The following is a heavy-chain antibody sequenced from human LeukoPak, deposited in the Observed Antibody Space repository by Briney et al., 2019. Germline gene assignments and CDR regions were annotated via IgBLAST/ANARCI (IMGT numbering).Heavy chain of an antibody. V-gene: IGHV3-23*01. J-gene: IGHJ4*02. Sequence: GGSLRLSCAASGFTFSSYAMSWVRQAPGKGLEWVSAISGSGDSTYYADSVKGRFTISRDNSKNTLYLQMNSLRAEDTAVYYCAKDRGGITMIVVVTHFDYWGQGTLVTVSS. CDR3: AKDRGGITMIVVVTHFDY. CDR2: ISGSGDST. CDR1: GFTFSSYA. D-gene: IGHD3-22*01.